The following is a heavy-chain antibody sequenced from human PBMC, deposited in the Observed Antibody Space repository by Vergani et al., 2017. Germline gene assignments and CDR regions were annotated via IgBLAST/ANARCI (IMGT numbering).Heavy chain of an antibody. V-gene: IGHV3-21*01. D-gene: IGHD4-17*01. J-gene: IGHJ6*03. CDR2: IDFSSSYI. CDR1: GFTLSSFS. Sequence: EVQLVESGGGLVKPGGSLRLSCAASGFTLSSFSMNWVRQAPGKGLEWASSIDFSSSYIYYADSVKGRFTISRDNAKNSLYLQMNSLGAEDTAVYYCARSPDYGDYNYYYMDVWGKGTTVTVSS. CDR3: ARSPDYGDYNYYYMDV.